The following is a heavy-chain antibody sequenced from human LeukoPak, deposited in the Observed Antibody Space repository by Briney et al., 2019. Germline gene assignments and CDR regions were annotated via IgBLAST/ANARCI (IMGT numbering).Heavy chain of an antibody. D-gene: IGHD6-6*01. CDR1: GFTFSSYS. CDR2: ISSSSSTI. V-gene: IGHV3-48*04. CDR3: ARGSSP. Sequence: GGSLRLSCAASGFTFSSYSMNWVRQAPGEGLEWVSYISSSSSTIYYADSVKGRFTISRDNAKNSLYLQMNSLRAEDTAAYYCARGSSPWGQGTLVTVSS. J-gene: IGHJ5*02.